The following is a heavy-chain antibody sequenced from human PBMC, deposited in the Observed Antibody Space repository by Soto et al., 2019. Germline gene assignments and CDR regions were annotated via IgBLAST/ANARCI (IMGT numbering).Heavy chain of an antibody. V-gene: IGHV1-18*01. Sequence: VKVSCKASGYTFTSYGISWVRQAPGQGLEWMGWISAYNGNTNYAQKLQGRVTMTTDTSTSTAYMELRSLRSDDTAVYYCARVDTAMIGFGAFDIWGQGTMVTVSS. D-gene: IGHD5-18*01. J-gene: IGHJ3*02. CDR1: GYTFTSYG. CDR3: ARVDTAMIGFGAFDI. CDR2: ISAYNGNT.